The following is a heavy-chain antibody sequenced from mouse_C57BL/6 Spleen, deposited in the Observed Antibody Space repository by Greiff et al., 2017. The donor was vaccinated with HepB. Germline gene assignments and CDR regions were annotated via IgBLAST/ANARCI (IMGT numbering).Heavy chain of an antibody. V-gene: IGHV3-6*01. J-gene: IGHJ4*01. CDR1: GYSITSGYY. Sequence: EVKLQESGPGLVKPSQSLSLTCSVTGYSITSGYYWNWIRQFPGNKLEWMGYISYDGSNNYNPSLKNRISSTRDTSKNQFFLKLNSVTTEDTATYYCARGDDYEAMDYWGQGTSVTVSS. CDR2: ISYDGSN. CDR3: ARGDDYEAMDY.